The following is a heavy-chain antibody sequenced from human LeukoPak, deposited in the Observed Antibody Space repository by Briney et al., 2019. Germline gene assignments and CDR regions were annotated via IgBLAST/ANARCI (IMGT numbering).Heavy chain of an antibody. J-gene: IGHJ3*02. CDR1: GGSISSSNYY. CDR2: IYNSGST. V-gene: IGHV4-39*01. D-gene: IGHD3-22*01. Sequence: SETLSLTCTVSGGSISSSNYYWGWIRQPPGKGLEWIGSIYNSGSTYYNPSLKSRVTISVDTSKNQFSLKLSSVTAADTAVYYCARHWRFYHVTYYYDSSGSLDAFDIWGQGTMVTVSS. CDR3: ARHWRFYHVTYYYDSSGSLDAFDI.